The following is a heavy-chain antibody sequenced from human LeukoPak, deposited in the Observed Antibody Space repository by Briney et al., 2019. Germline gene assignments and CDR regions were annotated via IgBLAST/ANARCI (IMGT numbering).Heavy chain of an antibody. Sequence: GGSLRLSCAASGFTFSTYAMSWVRQAPGKGLEWVSGLSSSGATTYYADSVKGRFTISRDNSKNMLYLQMNSLRAEDTAVYYCAAYGSGTNYRKGFDYWGQGTQVTVSS. D-gene: IGHD3-10*01. CDR2: LSSSGATT. CDR3: AAYGSGTNYRKGFDY. CDR1: GFTFSTYA. J-gene: IGHJ4*02. V-gene: IGHV3-23*01.